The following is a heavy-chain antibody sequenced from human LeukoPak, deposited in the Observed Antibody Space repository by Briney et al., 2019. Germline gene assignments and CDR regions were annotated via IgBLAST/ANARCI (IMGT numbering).Heavy chain of an antibody. CDR3: ASSLGEAYYYDSSGYYSPFDY. D-gene: IGHD3-22*01. CDR1: GGTFSSYA. J-gene: IGHJ4*02. CDR2: IIPIFGTA. Sequence: SVKVSCKASGGTFSSYAISWVRQAPGQGLEWMGRIIPIFGTANYAQKFPGRVTITADKSTSTAYMELSSLRSEDTAVYYCASSLGEAYYYDSSGYYSPFDYWGQGTLVTVSS. V-gene: IGHV1-69*06.